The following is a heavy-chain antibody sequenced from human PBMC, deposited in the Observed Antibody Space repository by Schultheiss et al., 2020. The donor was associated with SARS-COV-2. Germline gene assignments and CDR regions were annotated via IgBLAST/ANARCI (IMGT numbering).Heavy chain of an antibody. CDR2: IRSKDKGYAA. CDR1: GFTFSASA. CDR3: ARVALYDSAGYGDY. J-gene: IGHJ4*02. D-gene: IGHD3-22*01. Sequence: GESLKISCAASGFTFSASAMHWVRQASGKGLEWIGRIRSKDKGYAAAYGSSVKGRFSISRDDSKNTAYLEMNSLKIDDTAVYFCARVALYDSAGYGDYWGQGTLVTVSS. V-gene: IGHV3-73*01.